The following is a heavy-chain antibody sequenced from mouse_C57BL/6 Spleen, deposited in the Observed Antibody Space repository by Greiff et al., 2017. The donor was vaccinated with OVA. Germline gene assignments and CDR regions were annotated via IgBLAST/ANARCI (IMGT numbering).Heavy chain of an antibody. CDR1: GYTFTSYW. CDR2: IDPSDSYT. Sequence: VQLQQPGAELVKPGASVKLSCKASGYTFTSYWMQWVKQRPGQGLEWIGEIDPSDSYTNYNQKFKGKATLTVDTSSSTAYMQLSSLTSEDSAVYYCALLRWYFDVWGTGTTVTVSS. J-gene: IGHJ1*03. CDR3: ALLRWYFDV. V-gene: IGHV1-50*01. D-gene: IGHD1-1*01.